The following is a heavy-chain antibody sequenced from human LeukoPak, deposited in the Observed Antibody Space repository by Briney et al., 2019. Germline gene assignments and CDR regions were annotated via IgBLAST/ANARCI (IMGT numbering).Heavy chain of an antibody. J-gene: IGHJ5*02. CDR2: IYYSGST. Sequence: SETLSLTCTVSGGSISSYYWSWIRQPPGKGLEWIGYIYYSGSTNYNPSLESRVTISVDTSKNQFSLKLSSVTAADTAVYYCARELPYYDILTGYYNNWFDPWGQGTLVTVSS. CDR1: GGSISSYY. V-gene: IGHV4-59*01. CDR3: ARELPYYDILTGYYNNWFDP. D-gene: IGHD3-9*01.